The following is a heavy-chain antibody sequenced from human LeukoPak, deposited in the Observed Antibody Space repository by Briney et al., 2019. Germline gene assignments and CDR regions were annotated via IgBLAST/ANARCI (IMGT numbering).Heavy chain of an antibody. V-gene: IGHV3-30-3*01. CDR3: ARGDSSGYYYPEI. J-gene: IGHJ4*02. D-gene: IGHD3-22*01. CDR2: ISYDGSNK. Sequence: GRSLRLSCAASGFTFSSYAMHWVRQAPGKGLEWVAVISYDGSNKYYADSVKGRFTISRDNAKNSLYLQMNSLRDEDTAVYYCARGDSSGYYYPEIWGQGTLVTVSS. CDR1: GFTFSSYA.